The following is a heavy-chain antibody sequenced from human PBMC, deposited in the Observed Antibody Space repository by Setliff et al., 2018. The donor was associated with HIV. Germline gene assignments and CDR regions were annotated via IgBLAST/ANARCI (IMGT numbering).Heavy chain of an antibody. V-gene: IGHV1-69*10. J-gene: IGHJ6*03. CDR1: GGNFRSYG. D-gene: IGHD6-19*01. CDR2: IIPISGVP. CDR3: ARNPEMAALNYFYYYMDV. Sequence: GASVKVSCKASGGNFRSYGISWVRHDPGQGLEWKGGIIPISGVPTYAQKFQGRLTIIADKSTSTAYMELSSLRSEDTAVYYCARNPEMAALNYFYYYMDVWGKGTTVTVSS.